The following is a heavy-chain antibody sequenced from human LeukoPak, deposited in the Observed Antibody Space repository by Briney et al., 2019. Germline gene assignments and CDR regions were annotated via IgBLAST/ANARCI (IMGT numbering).Heavy chain of an antibody. Sequence: GASVKVSCKASGYTFTSYDINWVRQATGQGLEWMGWMNPNSGNTGYAQKFQGRVTMTRNTSISTAYMELSSLRSEDTAVYYCARESRDYYDSSGYYFDAFDIWGQGTMVTVSS. CDR3: ARESRDYYDSSGYYFDAFDI. V-gene: IGHV1-8*01. D-gene: IGHD3-22*01. CDR2: MNPNSGNT. J-gene: IGHJ3*02. CDR1: GYTFTSYD.